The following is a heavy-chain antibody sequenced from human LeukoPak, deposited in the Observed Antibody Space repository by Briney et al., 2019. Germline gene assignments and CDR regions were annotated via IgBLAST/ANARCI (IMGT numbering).Heavy chain of an antibody. Sequence: GGSLRLSCAASGFTFSSYGMHWVRQAPGKGLEWVAVISYDGSNKYYADSVKGRFTISRDNSKNTLYLQMNSLRAEDTAVYYCARASYSSGWYGAFDIWGQGTMVTVSS. CDR2: ISYDGSNK. J-gene: IGHJ3*02. CDR1: GFTFSSYG. V-gene: IGHV3-30*03. D-gene: IGHD6-19*01. CDR3: ARASYSSGWYGAFDI.